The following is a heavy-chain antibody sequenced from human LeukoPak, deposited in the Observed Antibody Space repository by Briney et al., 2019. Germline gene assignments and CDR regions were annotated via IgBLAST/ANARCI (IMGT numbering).Heavy chain of an antibody. CDR1: GGSISSSSYY. V-gene: IGHV4-61*02. J-gene: IGHJ5*02. CDR3: ARRHSLPMVRAIDP. Sequence: SETLSLTCTVSGGSISSSSYYWSWIRQPAGTGLEWIGRIYSSGSTNYNPSLKSRVTISVDTSKNQFSLKLSSVTAADTAVYYCARRHSLPMVRAIDPWGQGTLVTVSS. CDR2: IYSSGST. D-gene: IGHD3-10*01.